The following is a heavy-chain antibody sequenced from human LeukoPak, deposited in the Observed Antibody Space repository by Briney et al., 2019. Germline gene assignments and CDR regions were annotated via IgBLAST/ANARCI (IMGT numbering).Heavy chain of an antibody. Sequence: PGGSLRLSCAASGFTFDDYAINWVRQAPGKGLEWVSSISSSSSYIYYADSVKGRFTISRDNAKSSLYLQMNSLRAEDTAVYYCARVDFDSNVYYDYWGQGTLVTVSS. V-gene: IGHV3-21*01. D-gene: IGHD3-22*01. CDR1: GFTFDDYA. CDR3: ARVDFDSNVYYDY. CDR2: ISSSSSYI. J-gene: IGHJ4*02.